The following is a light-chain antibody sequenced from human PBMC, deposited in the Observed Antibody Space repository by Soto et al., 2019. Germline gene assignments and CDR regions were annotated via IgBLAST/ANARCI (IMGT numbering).Light chain of an antibody. J-gene: IGKJ3*01. CDR2: DAS. Sequence: DIQMTQSPSTLSASVGDRVTITCRATQRVSSWLDWYQQKPGKAPKLLIYDASSLESGVPSRFSGSGSGTEFTLTISSLQPDDFATYYCQQYRSYSLTFGPGTKVDV. V-gene: IGKV1-5*01. CDR1: QRVSSW. CDR3: QQYRSYSLT.